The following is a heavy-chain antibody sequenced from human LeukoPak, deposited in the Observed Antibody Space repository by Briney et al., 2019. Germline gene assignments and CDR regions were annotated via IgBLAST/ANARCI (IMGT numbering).Heavy chain of an antibody. CDR3: ARAPTRITMVRGVGGY. Sequence: ASVKVSCKAYGYTFTSYDINWVRQATGRGLEWMGWMNPNSGNTGYAQKFQGRVTMTRNTSISTAYMELSSLRSEDTAVYYCARAPTRITMVRGVGGYWGQGTLVTVSS. CDR1: GYTFTSYD. CDR2: MNPNSGNT. J-gene: IGHJ4*02. D-gene: IGHD3-10*01. V-gene: IGHV1-8*01.